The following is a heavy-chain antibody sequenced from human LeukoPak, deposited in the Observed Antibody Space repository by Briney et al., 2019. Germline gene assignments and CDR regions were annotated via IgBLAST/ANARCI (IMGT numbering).Heavy chain of an antibody. D-gene: IGHD2-2*01. Sequence: GGSLRLSCAASGFTFSSYAMSWVRQAPGKGLEWGSAISGSGGSTYYADPVKGRFTIARDNSKNTLYLQRHSSRAEDRAVYYCAKACSSTSCYSDYWGQGTLVTVSS. CDR3: AKACSSTSCYSDY. CDR1: GFTFSSYA. CDR2: ISGSGGST. J-gene: IGHJ4*02. V-gene: IGHV3-23*01.